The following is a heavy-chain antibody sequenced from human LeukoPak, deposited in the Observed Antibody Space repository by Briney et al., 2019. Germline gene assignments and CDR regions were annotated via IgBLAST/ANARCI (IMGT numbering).Heavy chain of an antibody. J-gene: IGHJ4*02. V-gene: IGHV3-33*03. D-gene: IGHD3-10*01. CDR1: GFILNDYG. CDR3: VVDLSGSADY. Sequence: GGSLRLSCAASGFILNDYGMHWVRQAPGKGLEWVADIWFDKNQHFADSVKGRFTISRDNAKNTLYLQMNSLRTEDSALYYCVVDLSGSADYWGQGTLVTVSS. CDR2: IWFDKNQ.